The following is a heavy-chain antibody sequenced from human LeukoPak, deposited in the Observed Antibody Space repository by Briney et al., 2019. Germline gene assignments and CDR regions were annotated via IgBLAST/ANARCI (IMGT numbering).Heavy chain of an antibody. CDR2: IYYSGST. V-gene: IGHV4-59*11. Sequence: SQTLSLTCTVSGGSISSHYWSWIRQPPGKGLEWIGYIYYSGSTNYNPSLKSRVTISVDTSKNQFSLKLSSVTAADTAVYYCARVRFWSGYYILGPTTQDWGQGTLVTVSS. J-gene: IGHJ4*02. CDR1: GGSISSHY. D-gene: IGHD3-3*01. CDR3: ARVRFWSGYYILGPTTQD.